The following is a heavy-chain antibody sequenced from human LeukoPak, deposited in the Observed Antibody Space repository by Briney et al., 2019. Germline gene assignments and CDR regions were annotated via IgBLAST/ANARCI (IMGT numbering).Heavy chain of an antibody. V-gene: IGHV1-46*01. Sequence: ASVTVSCKAFGYTFTTNYMHWVRQAPGQGPEGMGVISPSGGSTTYAQKFQGRVTLTRDMSTSTDSLELSSLRSEDTAVYFCAREGPYGAPTPFDYWGQGTLVTVSS. CDR3: AREGPYGAPTPFDY. J-gene: IGHJ4*02. CDR1: GYTFTTNY. D-gene: IGHD4-17*01. CDR2: ISPSGGST.